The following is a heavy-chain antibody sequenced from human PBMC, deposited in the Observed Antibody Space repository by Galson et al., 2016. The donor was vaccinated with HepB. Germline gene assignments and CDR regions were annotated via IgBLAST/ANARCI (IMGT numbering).Heavy chain of an antibody. Sequence: SVKVSCKASGYTFTSYGISWVRQAPGQGLEWMGWIRAYNGNTNYAQKLQGRVTMTTDTSTSTAYMELRSLRSDDTAVYYCARDRHQYNSGWYMGGMDVWGQGTTVTVSS. J-gene: IGHJ6*02. V-gene: IGHV1-18*01. CDR3: ARDRHQYNSGWYMGGMDV. D-gene: IGHD6-19*01. CDR2: IRAYNGNT. CDR1: GYTFTSYG.